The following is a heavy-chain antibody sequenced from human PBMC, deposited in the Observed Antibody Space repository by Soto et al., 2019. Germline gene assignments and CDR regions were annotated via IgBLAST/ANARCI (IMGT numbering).Heavy chain of an antibody. CDR3: ARDGQYRTDGFDV. Sequence: EAQLSESGGELIQPGGSLRLSCAASGFTYSSHGMSWVRQARGKGLEWIAGLSRGGGSTYYADSVKGRFTISRDNSKNTLDLIMNNLRVEDTALYYCARDGQYRTDGFDVWGQGIMVTVSS. J-gene: IGHJ3*01. CDR2: LSRGGGST. D-gene: IGHD5-12*01. CDR1: GFTYSSHG. V-gene: IGHV3-23*01.